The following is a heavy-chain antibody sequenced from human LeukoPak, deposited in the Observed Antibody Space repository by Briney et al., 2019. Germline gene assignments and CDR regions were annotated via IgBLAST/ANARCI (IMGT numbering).Heavy chain of an antibody. D-gene: IGHD3-22*01. V-gene: IGHV4-34*01. CDR2: INHSGST. CDR1: GGPFSGYY. CDR3: ARAPSDSSGYSSYYYYMDV. Sequence: SETLSLTCAVYGGPFSGYYWSWIRQPPGKGLEWIGEINHSGSTNYNPSLKSRVTISVDTSKNQFSLKLSSVTAADTAVYYCARAPSDSSGYSSYYYYMDVWGKGTTVTVSS. J-gene: IGHJ6*03.